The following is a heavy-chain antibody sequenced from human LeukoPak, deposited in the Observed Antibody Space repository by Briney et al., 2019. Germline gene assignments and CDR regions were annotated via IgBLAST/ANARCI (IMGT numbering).Heavy chain of an antibody. V-gene: IGHV3-74*01. CDR1: GFSFSVYW. D-gene: IGHD5-24*01. CDR3: AMKAVPRPRLHDAFDF. CDR2: IKTDGSIT. Sequence: GGSLRLSCAASGFSFSVYWMHWVRQAPGKGPVWVSRIKTDGSITDYADSVKGRFTISRDNSKNTLYLQMNSLRADDTAVYYCAMKAVPRPRLHDAFDFWGQGTVVSVSS. J-gene: IGHJ3*01.